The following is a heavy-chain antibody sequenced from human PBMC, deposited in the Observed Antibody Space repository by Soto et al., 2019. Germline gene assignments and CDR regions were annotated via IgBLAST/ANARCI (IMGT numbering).Heavy chain of an antibody. CDR3: ARDPRITPLGVVINPPFDS. V-gene: IGHV1-18*01. J-gene: IGHJ4*02. CDR2: ISAYNGHI. CDR1: GYTFTSYG. Sequence: QVQLVQSGPEVKKPGASVKVSCKAAGYTFTSYGISWVRQAPGQGLEWMGWISAYNGHINYAQKFQGRVTMTTDTSTSTAYMELRSLRSDDTAVYYCARDPRITPLGVVINPPFDSWGQGTLVTVSS. D-gene: IGHD3-3*01.